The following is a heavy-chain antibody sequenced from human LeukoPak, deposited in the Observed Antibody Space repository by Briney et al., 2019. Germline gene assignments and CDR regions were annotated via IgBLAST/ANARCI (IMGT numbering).Heavy chain of an antibody. D-gene: IGHD3-10*01. CDR1: GYSITSSSW. V-gene: IGHV4-28*01. CDR3: ARKENVYYYFYY. Sequence: SDTLSLTCAVSGYSITSSSWWGWIRQPPGKGLEWIGYIYHSGTTYYNPSLQSRVTMSVDTSKNQFSLKLSSVTAVDTAVYYCARKENVYYYFYYWGQGTLVTVSS. CDR2: IYHSGTT. J-gene: IGHJ4*02.